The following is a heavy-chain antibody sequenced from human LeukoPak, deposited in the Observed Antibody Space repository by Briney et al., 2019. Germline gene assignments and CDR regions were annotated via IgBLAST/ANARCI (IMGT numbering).Heavy chain of an antibody. CDR2: IYYSGST. V-gene: IGHV4-59*08. CDR1: GGSISSYY. J-gene: IGHJ5*02. Sequence: ASETLSLTCTVSGGSISSYYWSWIRQPPGKGLEWIGYIYYSGSTNYNPSLKSRVTISVDTSKNQFSLKLSSVTAADTAVYYCARHLGRNQFDPWGQGTLVTVSS. CDR3: ARHLGRNQFDP. D-gene: IGHD3-16*01.